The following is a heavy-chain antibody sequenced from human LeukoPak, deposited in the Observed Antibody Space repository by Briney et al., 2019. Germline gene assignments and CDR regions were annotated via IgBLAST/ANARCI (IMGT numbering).Heavy chain of an antibody. CDR1: GYTFTSYY. CDR3: VRTPPNWGFDY. CDR2: INPSGGST. Sequence: ASVKVSCKASGYTFTSYYMHWVRQAPGQGLEWMGIINPSGGSTSYAQKFQGRVTMTRDTSTSTVYMELSSLRSEDTAIYYCVRTPPNWGFDYWGQGTLVTVSS. V-gene: IGHV1-46*01. D-gene: IGHD7-27*01. J-gene: IGHJ4*02.